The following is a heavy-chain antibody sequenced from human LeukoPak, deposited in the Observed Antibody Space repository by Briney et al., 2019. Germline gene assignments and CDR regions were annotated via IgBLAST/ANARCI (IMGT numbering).Heavy chain of an antibody. J-gene: IGHJ4*02. D-gene: IGHD6-13*01. CDR1: GFTFDDYG. CDR3: AKDIGDSSSWTFSVDY. CDR2: ISGDGGST. V-gene: IGHV3-43*02. Sequence: GGSLRLSCAASGFTFDDYGMSWVRQAPGKGLEWVSLISGDGGSTYYADSVKGRFTISRDNSKNSLYLQMNSLRTEDTALYYCAKDIGDSSSWTFSVDYWGQGTLVTVSS.